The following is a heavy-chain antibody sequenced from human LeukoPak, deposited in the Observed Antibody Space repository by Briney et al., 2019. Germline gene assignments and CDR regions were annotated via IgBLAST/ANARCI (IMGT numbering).Heavy chain of an antibody. D-gene: IGHD3-9*01. V-gene: IGHV1-69*01. CDR1: GGTFSSYA. J-gene: IGHJ4*02. Sequence: SVKVSCKASGGTFSSYAISWVRQAPGQGLEWMGGIIPIFGTANYAQKFQGRVMITADESTSTAYMELSSLRSEDTAVYYCATVLRYFDWLPIDYWGQGTLVTVSS. CDR2: IIPIFGTA. CDR3: ATVLRYFDWLPIDY.